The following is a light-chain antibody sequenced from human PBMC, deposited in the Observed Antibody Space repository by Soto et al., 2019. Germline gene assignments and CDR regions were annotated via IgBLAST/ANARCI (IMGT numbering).Light chain of an antibody. V-gene: IGKV1-8*01. CDR3: QQFYSYPLT. CDR1: QDIGSF. CDR2: DAS. J-gene: IGKJ4*01. Sequence: AIRMTQSPSSLSASTGDRVAITCRASQDIGSFLAWYQQKPGKAPKLLIYDASTLQSGVPSRFGGSGSGTDFTLTISSLQSEDFATYYCQQFYSYPLTFGGGTKVDNK.